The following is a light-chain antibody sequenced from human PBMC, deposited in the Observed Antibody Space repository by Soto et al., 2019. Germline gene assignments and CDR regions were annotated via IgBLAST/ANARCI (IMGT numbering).Light chain of an antibody. CDR3: QQHATWPPLIT. Sequence: EIVLTQSPATLSLSPGERATLSCRTSQSVTTNFAWYQQKPGQAPRLLIYDISNRATGIPDRFSGSGSGTDFTLTISSLEPEDFAVYYCQQHATWPPLITVGPGTKVEIK. CDR1: QSVTTN. J-gene: IGKJ3*01. CDR2: DIS. V-gene: IGKV3-11*01.